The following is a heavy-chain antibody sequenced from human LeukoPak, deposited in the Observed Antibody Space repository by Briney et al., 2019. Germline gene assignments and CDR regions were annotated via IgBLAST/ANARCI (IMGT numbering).Heavy chain of an antibody. J-gene: IGHJ4*02. V-gene: IGHV3-11*01. CDR1: GFTFSDYY. CDR3: AREGLDYYDSSGYYNY. D-gene: IGHD3-22*01. CDR2: ISSSGSTI. Sequence: GGSLRLSCAASGFTFSDYYMSWIRQAPGKGLEWVSYISSSGSTIYYADSVKGRFTISRDNAKNSLYLQMNSLRAEDTALYYCAREGLDYYDSSGYYNYWGQGTLVTVSS.